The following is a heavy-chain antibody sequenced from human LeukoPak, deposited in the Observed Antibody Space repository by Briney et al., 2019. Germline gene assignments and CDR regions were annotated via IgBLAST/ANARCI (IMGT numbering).Heavy chain of an antibody. Sequence: GGSLTLSYADSGFSFSSFTMYWVRQAPGKGLEWVANMDPSGSQKRYVDSVKGRFTISRDNPGTSLYLEMNGLRTEDTAIYYCAIWASDNYWGQGTLVTVSS. CDR2: MDPSGSQK. V-gene: IGHV3-7*01. D-gene: IGHD7-27*01. CDR3: AIWASDNY. J-gene: IGHJ4*02. CDR1: GFSFSSFT.